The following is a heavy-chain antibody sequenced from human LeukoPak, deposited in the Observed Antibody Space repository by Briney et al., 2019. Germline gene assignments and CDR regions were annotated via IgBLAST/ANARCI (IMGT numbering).Heavy chain of an antibody. CDR2: ISGSGGST. Sequence: GGSLRLSCAASGFTFSSYAMSWVRQAPGKGLEWVSIISGSGGSTYYADSVKGRFTISRDNSKSTLSLQTNILSAEDTAVYYCAKDWGTHAFDIWGQGTMVTVSS. D-gene: IGHD3-16*01. CDR1: GFTFSSYA. V-gene: IGHV3-23*01. J-gene: IGHJ3*02. CDR3: AKDWGTHAFDI.